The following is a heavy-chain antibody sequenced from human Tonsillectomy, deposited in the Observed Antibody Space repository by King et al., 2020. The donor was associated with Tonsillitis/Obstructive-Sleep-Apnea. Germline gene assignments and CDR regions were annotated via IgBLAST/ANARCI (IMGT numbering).Heavy chain of an antibody. CDR1: GFTVSSNY. Sequence: VQLVESGGGLIQPGGSLRLSCAASGFTVSSNYMSWVRQAPGKGLEWVSVIYSGGSTDYSDSVKGRFTISRDTSRNTLYLQMKSLRAEDTAVYYCAREPGLSSTWYSDAFDIWGQGTMVTVSS. D-gene: IGHD6-13*01. V-gene: IGHV3-53*01. CDR3: AREPGLSSTWYSDAFDI. J-gene: IGHJ3*02. CDR2: IYSGGST.